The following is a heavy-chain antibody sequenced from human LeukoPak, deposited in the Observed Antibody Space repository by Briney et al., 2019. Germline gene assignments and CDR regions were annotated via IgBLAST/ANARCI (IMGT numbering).Heavy chain of an antibody. V-gene: IGHV1-69*05. CDR3: ARDSRVRGVTFDY. J-gene: IGHJ4*02. D-gene: IGHD3-10*01. CDR2: IIPIFGTA. Sequence: GPSVKVSCKASGGTFSSYAISWVRQAPGQGLEWTGRIIPIFGTANYAQKFQGRVTITTDESTSTAYMELSSLRSEDTAVYYCARDSRVRGVTFDYWGQGTLVTVSS. CDR1: GGTFSSYA.